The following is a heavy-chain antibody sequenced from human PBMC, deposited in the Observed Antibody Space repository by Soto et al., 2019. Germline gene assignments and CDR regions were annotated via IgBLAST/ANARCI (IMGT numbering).Heavy chain of an antibody. V-gene: IGHV3-33*01. Sequence: QVQLVESGGGVVQPGRSLRLSCAASGFTFSSYGMHWVRQAPGKGLEWVAVIWYDGSNKYYADSVKGRFTISRDNSKNTLYLQMNSLRAEDTAVYYCAILTVRGVSDAFDIWGQGTMVTVSS. CDR2: IWYDGSNK. CDR3: AILTVRGVSDAFDI. D-gene: IGHD3-10*01. CDR1: GFTFSSYG. J-gene: IGHJ3*02.